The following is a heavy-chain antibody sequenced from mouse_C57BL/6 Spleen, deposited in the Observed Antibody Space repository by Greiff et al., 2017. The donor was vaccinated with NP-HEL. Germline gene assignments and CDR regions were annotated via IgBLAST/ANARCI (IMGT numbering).Heavy chain of an antibody. V-gene: IGHV3-6*01. D-gene: IGHD3-3*01. CDR3: AREGTGAY. J-gene: IGHJ3*01. CDR1: GYSITSGYY. CDR2: ISYDGSN. Sequence: DVQLQESGPGLVKPSQSLSLTCSVTGYSITSGYYWNWIRQFPGNKLEWMGYISYDGSNNYNPSLKNRISITRDTSKNQFFLKLNSVTTEDTATYYCAREGTGAYWGQGTLVTVSA.